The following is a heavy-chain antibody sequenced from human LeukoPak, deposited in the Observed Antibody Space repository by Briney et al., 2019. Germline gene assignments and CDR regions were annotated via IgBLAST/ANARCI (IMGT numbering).Heavy chain of an antibody. CDR2: IYYSGST. D-gene: IGHD3-22*01. J-gene: IGHJ3*02. CDR1: GCSLVSRGYD. Sequence: SETLSLTCTLSGCSLVSRGYDWHWIRQHPGKGLEWIGYIYYSGSTYYNPSLKGRVTISVDTSKNQFSPKLSSASAADTAVYNSGRYLTYQDSSRYPGVFDIWGQETMVTVSS. V-gene: IGHV4-31*03. CDR3: GRYLTYQDSSRYPGVFDI.